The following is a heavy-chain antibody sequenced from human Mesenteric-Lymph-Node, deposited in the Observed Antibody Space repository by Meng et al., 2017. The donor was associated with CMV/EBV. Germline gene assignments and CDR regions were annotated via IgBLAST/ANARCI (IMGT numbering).Heavy chain of an antibody. CDR1: GFTFSSYA. CDR2: ISNSDGTT. Sequence: LSLTCAASGFTFSSYAMHWVRQAPGKGLEWVSYISNSDGTTYYADSVKGRFTLSRDNSKTTIYLQMHSLRREDTAVYYCAKDPHDSWTTYYLGLWGQGALVTVSS. D-gene: IGHD3/OR15-3a*01. J-gene: IGHJ4*02. CDR3: AKDPHDSWTTYYLGL. V-gene: IGHV3-48*01.